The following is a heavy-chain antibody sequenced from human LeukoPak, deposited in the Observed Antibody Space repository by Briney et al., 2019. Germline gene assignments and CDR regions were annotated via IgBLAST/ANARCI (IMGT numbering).Heavy chain of an antibody. CDR3: ARGRSRGSWYLGSSPYRALVRYYYMDV. V-gene: IGHV1-18*01. J-gene: IGHJ6*03. CDR1: GYTFTSYG. CDR2: ISAYNGNT. Sequence: GASVKVSCKASGYTFTSYGISRVRQAPGQGLEWMGWISAYNGNTNYVQKLQGRVTMTRNTSISTAYMELSSLRSEDTAVYYCARGRSRGSWYLGSSPYRALVRYYYMDVWGKGTTATVSS. D-gene: IGHD6-13*01.